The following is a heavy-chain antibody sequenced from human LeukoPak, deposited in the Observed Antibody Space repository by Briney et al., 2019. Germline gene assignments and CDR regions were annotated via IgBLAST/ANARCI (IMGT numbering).Heavy chain of an antibody. D-gene: IGHD3-10*01. CDR1: GFTFSSCS. V-gene: IGHV3-21*01. J-gene: IGHJ4*02. CDR2: ISSSSSYI. CDR3: ARYDLVGSGSYNY. Sequence: GGSLRLSCAASGFTFSSCSMNWVRQAPGKGLEWVSSISSSSSYIYYADSVKGRFTVSRDNAKNSLYLQMNSLRAEDTAVYYCARYDLVGSGSYNYWGQGTLVTVSS.